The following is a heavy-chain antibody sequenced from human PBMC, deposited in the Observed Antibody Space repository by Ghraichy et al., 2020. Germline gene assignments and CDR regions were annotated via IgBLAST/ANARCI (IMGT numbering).Heavy chain of an antibody. CDR1: GFTFSSYA. CDR3: AKDREGHSSDGDYFDY. D-gene: IGHD6-19*01. V-gene: IGHV3-23*01. CDR2: ISGSGGTT. Sequence: GGSLRLSCAASGFTFSSYAMSWVRQAPGKGLEWVSGISGSGGTTYYADSVKGRFTISRDNSKNTLYLQMNSLRVEDTAVYYCAKDREGHSSDGDYFDYWGQGTLVTVSS. J-gene: IGHJ4*02.